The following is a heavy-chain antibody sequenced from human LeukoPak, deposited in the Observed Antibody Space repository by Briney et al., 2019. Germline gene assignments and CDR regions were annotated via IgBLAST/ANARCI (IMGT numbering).Heavy chain of an antibody. CDR2: ISAYNGNT. J-gene: IGHJ1*01. D-gene: IGHD3-22*01. Sequence: ASVKVSCKASGYTFTSYGISWVRQAPGQGLEWMGWISAYNGNTNYAQKLQGRVTMTTDTSTSTAYMELSSLRSEDTAVYYCATQYYYDSSGYPFQHWGQGTLVTVSS. CDR3: ATQYYYDSSGYPFQH. CDR1: GYTFTSYG. V-gene: IGHV1-18*01.